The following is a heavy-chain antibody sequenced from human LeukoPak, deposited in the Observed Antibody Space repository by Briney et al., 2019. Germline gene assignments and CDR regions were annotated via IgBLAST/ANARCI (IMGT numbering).Heavy chain of an antibody. J-gene: IGHJ5*01. CDR3: ARGINWFDS. CDR1: GYTSGDYY. CDR2: IKPDSGGT. D-gene: IGHD3-10*01. V-gene: IGHV1-2*02. Sequence: ASVKVSCKAPGYTSGDYYIHWVRQAPGQGLEWMGWIKPDSGGTDYAQRFQGRVTMTRDTSISTAYLELSGLRSDDTAVYYCARGINWFDSWGQGTVVTVSS.